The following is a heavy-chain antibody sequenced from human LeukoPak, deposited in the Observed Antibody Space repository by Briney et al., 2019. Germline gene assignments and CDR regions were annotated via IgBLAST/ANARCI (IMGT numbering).Heavy chain of an antibody. CDR1: GGSISSYY. D-gene: IGHD3-9*01. CDR2: IYYSGST. Sequence: SETLSLTCTVSGGSISSYYWSWIRQPPGKGLEWIGDIYYSGSTNYNPPLKSRVTISVDTSKNQFSLKLSSVTAADTAVYYCARGGTYYDILTGYGPYDYWGQGTLVTVSS. V-gene: IGHV4-59*01. J-gene: IGHJ4*02. CDR3: ARGGTYYDILTGYGPYDY.